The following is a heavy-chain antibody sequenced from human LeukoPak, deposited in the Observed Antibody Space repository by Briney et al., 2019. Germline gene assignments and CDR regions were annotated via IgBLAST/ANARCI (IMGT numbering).Heavy chain of an antibody. D-gene: IGHD6-13*01. J-gene: IGHJ4*02. V-gene: IGHV3-30*03. CDR3: ASRPLSGRSTWYTLDF. CDR1: GFTFSSYG. CDR2: ISYDGSNK. Sequence: PGGSLRLSCAASGFTFSSYGMHWVRQAPGEGLEWVAVISYDGSNKYYADSVKGRFTISRDNSKNTLYLQMNSLRVEDTGIYYCASRPLSGRSTWYTLDFWGQGVLVTVSS.